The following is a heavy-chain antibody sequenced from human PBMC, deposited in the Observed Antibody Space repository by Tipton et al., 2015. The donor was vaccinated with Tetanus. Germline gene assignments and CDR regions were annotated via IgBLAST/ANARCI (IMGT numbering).Heavy chain of an antibody. CDR3: ARGFGSAWYYLDY. Sequence: TLSLTCTVSGGSISSGGYYWSWIRRHPGKGLEWIGDIYNSGSTYYNPSLKRRVTISADTSNNQFSLKLGSVTAADTAFYYCARGFGSAWYYLDYWGQGTLVTVSS. D-gene: IGHD6-13*01. CDR1: GGSISSGGYY. CDR2: IYNSGST. J-gene: IGHJ4*02. V-gene: IGHV4-31*03.